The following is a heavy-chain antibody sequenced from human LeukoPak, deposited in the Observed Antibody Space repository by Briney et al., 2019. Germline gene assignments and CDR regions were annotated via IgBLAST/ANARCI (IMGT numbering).Heavy chain of an antibody. J-gene: IGHJ4*02. V-gene: IGHV3-48*03. CDR1: GFTFRSYE. CDR3: ARSNFLYYFDY. D-gene: IGHD4/OR15-4a*01. Sequence: GGSLRLSCAASGFTFRSYEMDWVRQAPGKGLQWVSYISSSGSTIYYADSVKGRFTISRDNAKNSLYLQMNSLRAEDTAVYYCARSNFLYYFDYWGQGTLVTVSS. CDR2: ISSSGSTI.